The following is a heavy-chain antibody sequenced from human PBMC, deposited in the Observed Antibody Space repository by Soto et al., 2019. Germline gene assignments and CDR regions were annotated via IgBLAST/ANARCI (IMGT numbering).Heavy chain of an antibody. CDR1: GFTFSSYE. CDR2: ISSSGSTI. Sequence: RLSCAASGFTFSSYEMNWVRQAPGKGLEWVSYISSSGSTIYYADSVKGRFTISRDNAKNSLYLQMNSLRAEDTAVYYCARATGGDTMIVLDDAFDIWGQGTMVTVSS. CDR3: ARATGGDTMIVLDDAFDI. D-gene: IGHD3-22*01. V-gene: IGHV3-48*03. J-gene: IGHJ3*02.